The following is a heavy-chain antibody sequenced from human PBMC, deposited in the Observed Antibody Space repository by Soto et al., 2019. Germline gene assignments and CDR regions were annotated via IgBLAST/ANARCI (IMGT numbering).Heavy chain of an antibody. CDR1: GFTFSSYS. CDR3: ARAADYHDSSGYYYGAFDI. J-gene: IGHJ3*02. CDR2: ISSSSSYI. D-gene: IGHD3-22*01. V-gene: IGHV3-21*01. Sequence: PGGSLRLSCAASGFTFSSYSMNWVRQAPGKGLEWVSSISSSSSYIYYADSVKGRFTISRDNAKNSLYLQMNSLRAEDTAVYYCARAADYHDSSGYYYGAFDIWGQGTMVTVSS.